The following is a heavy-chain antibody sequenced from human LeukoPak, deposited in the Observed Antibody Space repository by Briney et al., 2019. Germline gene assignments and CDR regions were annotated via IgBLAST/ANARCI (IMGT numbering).Heavy chain of an antibody. CDR2: IHYSGST. CDR1: GGSISGYY. V-gene: IGHV4-59*08. J-gene: IGHJ3*02. D-gene: IGHD3-3*01. Sequence: PSETLSLTCTVSGGSISGYYWSWIRQPPGKGLEWIGYIHYSGSTNYNPSLKSRVTISVDTSKNQFSLKLSSVTAADTAVYYCASLDYDSWSGYYIDAFDIWGQGTMVTDSS. CDR3: ASLDYDSWSGYYIDAFDI.